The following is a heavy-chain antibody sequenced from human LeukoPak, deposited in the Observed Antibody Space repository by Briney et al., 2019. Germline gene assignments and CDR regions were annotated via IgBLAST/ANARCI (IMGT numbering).Heavy chain of an antibody. V-gene: IGHV3-23*01. D-gene: IGHD3-3*01. J-gene: IGHJ3*02. Sequence: GGSLRLSCAASGFTFSSYAMSWVRQPPGKGLEWVSVISGSGGTTYYADSVKGRFTISRDNSKNTLYLQMNSLRAEDTAVYYCAKERYYDFWSGQGTEDAFDIWGQGTMVTVSS. CDR2: ISGSGGTT. CDR3: AKERYYDFWSGQGTEDAFDI. CDR1: GFTFSSYA.